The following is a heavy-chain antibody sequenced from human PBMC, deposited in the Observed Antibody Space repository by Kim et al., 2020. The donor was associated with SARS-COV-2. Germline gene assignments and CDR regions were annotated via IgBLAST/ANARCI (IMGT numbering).Heavy chain of an antibody. CDR2: IYYSGST. D-gene: IGHD3-16*01. CDR3: ARPIGRMMWFDP. Sequence: SETLSLTCTVSGGSISSYYWSWIRQPPGKGLEWIGYIYYSGSTNYNPSLKSRVTISVDTSKNQFSLKLSSVTAADTAVYYCARPIGRMMWFDPWGQGTLVTVSS. J-gene: IGHJ5*02. CDR1: GGSISSYY. V-gene: IGHV4-59*08.